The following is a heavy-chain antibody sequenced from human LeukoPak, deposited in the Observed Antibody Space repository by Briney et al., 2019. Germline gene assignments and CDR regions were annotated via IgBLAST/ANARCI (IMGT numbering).Heavy chain of an antibody. J-gene: IGHJ3*02. V-gene: IGHV4-30-2*01. CDR2: IYHSGST. CDR3: ARGGGQWLVPDAFDS. Sequence: SQTLSPTCTVSGGSISSGGYYWSWIRQPPGKGLEWIGYIYHSGSTYYNPSLKSRVTISVDRSKNQFSLKLSSVTAADTAVYYCARGGGQWLVPDAFDSWGQGRMVTVSS. D-gene: IGHD6-19*01. CDR1: GGSISSGGYY.